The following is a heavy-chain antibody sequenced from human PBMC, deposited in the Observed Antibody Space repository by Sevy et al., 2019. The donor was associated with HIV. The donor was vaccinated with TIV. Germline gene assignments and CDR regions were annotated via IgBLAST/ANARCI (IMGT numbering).Heavy chain of an antibody. J-gene: IGHJ3*02. CDR1: GYTFTSYG. CDR3: ARGYYDSSVEAFDI. Sequence: ASVKVSCKASGYTFTSYGISWVRQAPGQGLEWMGWISAYNGNTNYAQKLQGRVTMTTDTSTSTAYMELRSLRSDETAVYYCARGYYDSSVEAFDIWGQGTMVTVSS. CDR2: ISAYNGNT. D-gene: IGHD3-22*01. V-gene: IGHV1-18*01.